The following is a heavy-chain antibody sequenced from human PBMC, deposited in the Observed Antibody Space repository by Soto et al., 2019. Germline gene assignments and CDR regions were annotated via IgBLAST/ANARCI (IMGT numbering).Heavy chain of an antibody. D-gene: IGHD6-19*01. Sequence: QVQLVESGGGVVQPGRSLRLSCAASGFTFSSYPMQWVRQAPGKGLEWVVLIWYDGSKEFYADSVKGRFTISRDISKNTLYLQMNSLRAEDRAVYYCARTYSSGWFGVEYWGQGTLVTVSS. CDR2: IWYDGSKE. J-gene: IGHJ4*02. CDR1: GFTFSSYP. CDR3: ARTYSSGWFGVEY. V-gene: IGHV3-33*01.